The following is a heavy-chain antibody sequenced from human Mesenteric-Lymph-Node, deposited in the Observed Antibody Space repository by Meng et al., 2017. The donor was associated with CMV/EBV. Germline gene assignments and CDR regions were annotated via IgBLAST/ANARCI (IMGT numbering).Heavy chain of an antibody. CDR3: AREMIPRRYFDY. J-gene: IGHJ4*02. V-gene: IGHV3-11*01. CDR2: ISSSGFTV. Sequence: GESLKISCAASGFTFSDYYMSWIRQAPGKGLEWVFYISSSGFTVYYAGSVKGRFTISRDNAKNSLYLQMNSLRAEDTAVYYCAREMIPRRYFDYWGQGTLVTVSS. CDR1: GFTFSDYY. D-gene: IGHD3-22*01.